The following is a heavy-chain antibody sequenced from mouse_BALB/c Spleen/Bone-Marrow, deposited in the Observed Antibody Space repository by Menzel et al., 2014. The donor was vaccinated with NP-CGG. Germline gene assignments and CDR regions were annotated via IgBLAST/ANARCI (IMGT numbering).Heavy chain of an antibody. CDR1: GYVFSTYW. CDR2: IYPGDGDT. J-gene: IGHJ2*01. Sequence: VQLQQSGAELVRPGSSVKISCESSGYVFSTYWINWVKQRPGQGLEWIGQIYPGDGDTDYNGKFKDEATLTADKSSNTAYMQLSSLTSEDSAVYFCARGGISVDYWGQGTTLTVSS. CDR3: ARGGISVDY. V-gene: IGHV1-80*01.